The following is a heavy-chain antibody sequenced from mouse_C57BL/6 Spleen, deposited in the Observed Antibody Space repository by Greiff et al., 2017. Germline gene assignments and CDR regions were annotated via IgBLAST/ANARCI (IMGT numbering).Heavy chain of an antibody. CDR3: ARGYYYGSSYFDY. CDR2: IYPGDGDT. D-gene: IGHD1-1*01. J-gene: IGHJ2*01. CDR1: GYAFSSSW. Sequence: QVQLQQSGPELVKPGASVKISCKASGYAFSSSWMNWVKQRPGKGLEWIGRIYPGDGDTNYNGKFKGKATLTADKSSSTAYMQLSSLTSEDSAVYFCARGYYYGSSYFDYGGQGTTLTVSS. V-gene: IGHV1-82*01.